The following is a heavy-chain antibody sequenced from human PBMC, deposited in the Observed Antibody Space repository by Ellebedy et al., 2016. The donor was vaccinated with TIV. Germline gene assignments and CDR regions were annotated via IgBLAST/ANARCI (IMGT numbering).Heavy chain of an antibody. V-gene: IGHV3-13*01. D-gene: IGHD2/OR15-2a*01. J-gene: IGHJ6*02. Sequence: GESLKISXAASGFTFSRYDMHWVRQSTRKGLEWVASIDNAGDTYYPGSVKGRFTISRENAKNSLYLQMNSLRVEDTAVYYCTRFEIISEGGYGMDVWGQGTTVTVSS. CDR1: GFTFSRYD. CDR2: IDNAGDT. CDR3: TRFEIISEGGYGMDV.